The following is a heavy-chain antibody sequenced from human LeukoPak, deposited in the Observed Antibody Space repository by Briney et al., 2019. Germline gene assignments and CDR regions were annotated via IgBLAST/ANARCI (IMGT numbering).Heavy chain of an antibody. Sequence: SETLSLTCTVSGGSISSYYWSWIRQPPGKGLEWIGYIYYSGSTNYNPSLKSRVTMSVDTSKNQFSLKLSSVTAADTAVYYCARGLYGSSWAENYYYYYMDVWGKGTTVTISS. CDR2: IYYSGST. J-gene: IGHJ6*03. CDR1: GGSISSYY. CDR3: ARGLYGSSWAENYYYYYMDV. D-gene: IGHD6-13*01. V-gene: IGHV4-59*12.